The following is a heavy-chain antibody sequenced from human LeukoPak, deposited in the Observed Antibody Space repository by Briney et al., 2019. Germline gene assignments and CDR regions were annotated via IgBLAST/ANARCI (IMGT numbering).Heavy chain of an antibody. D-gene: IGHD3-3*01. J-gene: IGHJ6*03. CDR3: ARGAGTIFGDYYYYMDV. CDR2: ISSSGSYI. CDR1: GVTFSDSA. V-gene: IGHV3-21*01. Sequence: PGGSLRLSCAASGVTFSDSAMTWVRQVPVKGLEWVSSISSSGSYIYYADSVKGRFTISRDNAKNSLYLQMNSLRADDTAVYHCARGAGTIFGDYYYYMDVWGKGTAVTVSS.